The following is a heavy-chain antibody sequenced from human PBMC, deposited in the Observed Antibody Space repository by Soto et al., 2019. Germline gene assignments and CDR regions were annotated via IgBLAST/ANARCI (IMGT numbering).Heavy chain of an antibody. CDR1: GGSISSYY. D-gene: IGHD5-12*01. Sequence: SETLSLTCTVSGGSISSYYWSWIRQPPGKGLEWIGYIYYSGSTNYNPSLKSRVTISVDTSKNQFSLKLSSVTAADTAVYYCARATYSGYDYGMDVWGQGTTVTVS. V-gene: IGHV4-59*01. J-gene: IGHJ6*02. CDR3: ARATYSGYDYGMDV. CDR2: IYYSGST.